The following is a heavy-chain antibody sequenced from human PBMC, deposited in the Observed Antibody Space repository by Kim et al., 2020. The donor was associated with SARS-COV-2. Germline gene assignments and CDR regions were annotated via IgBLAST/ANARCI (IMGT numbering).Heavy chain of an antibody. J-gene: IGHJ4*02. V-gene: IGHV3-9*01. CDR1: GFTFGDYA. CDR2: ISWNSGSI. D-gene: IGHD1-26*01. Sequence: GGSLRLSCAASGFTFGDYAMHWVRQAPGKGLEWVSGISWNSGSIGYADSVKGRFTISRDNAKNSLYLQMNSLRAEDTALYYCAKEGGGGAPKCLDYWGQGTLVTVSS. CDR3: AKEGGGGAPKCLDY.